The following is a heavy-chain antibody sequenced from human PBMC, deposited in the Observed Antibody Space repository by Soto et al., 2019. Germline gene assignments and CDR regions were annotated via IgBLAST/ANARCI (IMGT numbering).Heavy chain of an antibody. CDR1: GGSISSGGYY. V-gene: IGHV4-31*03. CDR3: ARDPGLRPAAIRGLGWFDP. J-gene: IGHJ5*02. CDR2: IYYSGST. D-gene: IGHD2-2*01. Sequence: SETLSLTCTVSGGSISSGGYYWSWIRQHPGKGLEWIGYIYYSGSTYYNPSLKSRVTISVDTSKNQFSLQLNSVTPEDTAVYYCARDPGLRPAAIRGLGWFDPWGQGILVTVSS.